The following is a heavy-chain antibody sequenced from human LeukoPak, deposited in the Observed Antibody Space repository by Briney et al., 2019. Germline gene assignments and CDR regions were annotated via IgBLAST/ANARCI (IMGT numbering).Heavy chain of an antibody. CDR2: ISATGGVT. CDR1: GFTFRTYA. V-gene: IGHV3-23*01. J-gene: IGHJ4*02. CDR3: AKIIEVAATGY. Sequence: GGSLRLSCAASGFTFRTYAMTWVRQAPGKGLGWVSSISATGGVTYYAGSVKGRFTISRDNSKNTLYLQMNSLRAEDTAVYFCAKIIEVAATGYWGQGTLVTVSS. D-gene: IGHD6-19*01.